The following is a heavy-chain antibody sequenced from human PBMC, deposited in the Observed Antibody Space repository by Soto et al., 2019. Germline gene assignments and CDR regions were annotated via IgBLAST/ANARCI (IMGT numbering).Heavy chain of an antibody. CDR2: ISYDASNK. V-gene: IGHV3-30-3*01. CDR1: GFTFSSYA. Sequence: PGGSVRRSCAASGFTFSSYAMHWVRQAPGKGLEWVAIISYDASNKYYADSVKGRFTISRDNSKNTLYLQMNSLRTEDTAVYYCARGYSSSSAAFEYGGQGTLVTVSS. CDR3: ARGYSSSSAAFEY. D-gene: IGHD6-13*01. J-gene: IGHJ4*02.